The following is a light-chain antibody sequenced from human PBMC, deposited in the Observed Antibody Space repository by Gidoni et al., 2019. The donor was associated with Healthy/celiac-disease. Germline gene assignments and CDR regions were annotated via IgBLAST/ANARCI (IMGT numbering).Light chain of an antibody. J-gene: IGLJ2*01. V-gene: IGLV1-40*01. CDR1: SSNIGAGYD. CDR2: GNS. CDR3: QSYDSSLSAL. Sequence: QSVLTQPPSASAAPGHRVTISCTGGSSNIGAGYDVHWYQQLPGTAPKLLIYGNSNRPSGVPDRFSGSKSGTSASLAITGLQAEDEADYYCQSYDSSLSALFGGGTKLTVL.